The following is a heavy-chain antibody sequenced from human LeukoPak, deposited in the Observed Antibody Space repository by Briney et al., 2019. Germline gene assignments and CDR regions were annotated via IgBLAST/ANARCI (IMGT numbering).Heavy chain of an antibody. V-gene: IGHV3-48*03. CDR1: GFTFSSYE. J-gene: IGHJ5*01. CDR3: ARGSDSDNYNWFDP. D-gene: IGHD1-1*01. Sequence: PGGSLRLSCEASGFTFSSYEMNWVRQAPGQGLEWVSYISSSGSTIYYADSVKGRFTISRDKAKNSLYLQMNSLRAEDTAVYYCARGSDSDNYNWFDPWSQRTLLTVSS. CDR2: ISSSGSTI.